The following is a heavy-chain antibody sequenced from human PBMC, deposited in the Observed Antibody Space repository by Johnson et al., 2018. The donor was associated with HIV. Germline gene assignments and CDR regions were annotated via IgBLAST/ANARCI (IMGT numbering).Heavy chain of an antibody. CDR3: ARDPSYDMAHTDGFDI. D-gene: IGHD3-22*01. V-gene: IGHV3-11*04. CDR1: GFTFSDYY. J-gene: IGHJ3*02. Sequence: QVQLVESGGGLVKPGGSLRLSCAASGFTFSDYYMSWIRQAPGKGPEWISYIRASSSTIYYADSVKGRFTISRDNAKNSLYLQMDSLRAEDTDVYYCARDPSYDMAHTDGFDIWGQGTMVTVSS. CDR2: IRASSSTI.